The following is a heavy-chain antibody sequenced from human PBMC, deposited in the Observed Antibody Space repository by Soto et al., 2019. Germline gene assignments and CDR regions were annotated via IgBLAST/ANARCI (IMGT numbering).Heavy chain of an antibody. V-gene: IGHV4-39*01. J-gene: IGHJ4*02. Sequence: SETLSLTCTVSGGSISSSSYYWGWIRQPPGKGPEWIGSIYYSGSPYYKPSLKSRISLSADSSKNQFSLKLSSVTAADTAVYYCARLGMITFGGPTRPNWGQGTLVTVS. CDR2: IYYSGSP. CDR3: ARLGMITFGGPTRPN. D-gene: IGHD3-16*01. CDR1: GGSISSSSYY.